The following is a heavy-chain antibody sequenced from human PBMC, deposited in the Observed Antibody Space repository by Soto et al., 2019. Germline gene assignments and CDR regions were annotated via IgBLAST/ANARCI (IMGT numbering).Heavy chain of an antibody. CDR2: IYYSGST. Sequence: TSETLSLTCTVSGGSISSSSYYWGWSRQPPGKGLEWIGSIYYSGSTYYNPSLKSRVTISVDTSKNQFSLKLSSVTAADTAVYYCAIASRGSSWNYYGMDVWGQGTTVT. CDR1: GGSISSSSYY. J-gene: IGHJ6*02. CDR3: AIASRGSSWNYYGMDV. V-gene: IGHV4-39*01. D-gene: IGHD6-13*01.